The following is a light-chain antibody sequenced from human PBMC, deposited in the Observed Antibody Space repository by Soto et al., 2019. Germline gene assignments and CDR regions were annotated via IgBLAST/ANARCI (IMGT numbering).Light chain of an antibody. CDR3: QQYDNLPRLT. V-gene: IGKV1-33*01. CDR1: QDISSY. CDR2: GAS. J-gene: IGKJ4*01. Sequence: DIQMTQSPSSLSASVGDRVTITCQASQDISSYLNWYQQKPGKAPKLLIYGASNLETGVPPRFSGSGSGTDFTFTISSLQPEDIATDYCQQYDNLPRLTFGGGTKVEIK.